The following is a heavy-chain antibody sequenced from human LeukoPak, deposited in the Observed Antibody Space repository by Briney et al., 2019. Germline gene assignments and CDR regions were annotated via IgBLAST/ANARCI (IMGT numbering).Heavy chain of an antibody. CDR1: GFTFSSYA. CDR3: AKERALSGDILTGYYNPQKPFDY. D-gene: IGHD3-9*01. J-gene: IGHJ4*02. Sequence: GGSLRLSCAASGFTFSSYAMSWVRQAPGKGLEWVSAISGSGGSTYYADSVKGRFTISRDNSKNTLYLQMNSLRAEDTAVYYCAKERALSGDILTGYYNPQKPFDYWGQGTLVTVSS. V-gene: IGHV3-23*01. CDR2: ISGSGGST.